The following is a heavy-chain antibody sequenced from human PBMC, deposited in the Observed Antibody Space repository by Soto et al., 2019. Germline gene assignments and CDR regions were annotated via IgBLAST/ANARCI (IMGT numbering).Heavy chain of an antibody. D-gene: IGHD6-13*01. J-gene: IGHJ6*02. CDR1: GGSISSGGYY. CDR2: IYYSGST. V-gene: IGHV4-31*03. Sequence: SETLSLTCTVSGGSISSGGYYWSWIRQHPGKGLEWIGYIYYSGSTYYNPSLKSRVTISVDTSKNQFSLKLSSVTAADTAVYYCARVEGQQLVDYYYYYGMDAWGQGTTVTVSS. CDR3: ARVEGQQLVDYYYYYGMDA.